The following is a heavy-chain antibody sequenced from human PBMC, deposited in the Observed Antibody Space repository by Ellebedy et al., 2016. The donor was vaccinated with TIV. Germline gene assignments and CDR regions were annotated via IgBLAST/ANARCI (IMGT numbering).Heavy chain of an antibody. CDR3: ARDRHDYYDSSGYYWGYYYGMDV. CDR2: ISYDGSNK. CDR1: GFTFSSYG. Sequence: GESLKISXAASGFTFSSYGMHWVRQAPGKGLEWVAVISYDGSNKYYADSVKGRFTISRDNSKNTLYLQMNSLRAEDTAVYYCARDRHDYYDSSGYYWGYYYGMDVWGQGTTVTVSS. V-gene: IGHV3-30*03. D-gene: IGHD3-22*01. J-gene: IGHJ6*02.